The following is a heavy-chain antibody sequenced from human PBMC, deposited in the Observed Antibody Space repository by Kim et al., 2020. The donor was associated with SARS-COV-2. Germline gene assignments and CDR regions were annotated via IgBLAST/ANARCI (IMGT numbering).Heavy chain of an antibody. CDR3: AKGVVVKASYYYGMDV. V-gene: IGHV3-23*01. Sequence: SVKGRFTISRDNSKNTLYQQMNSLRAEDTAVYYCAKGVVVKASYYYGMDVWGQGTTVTVSS. D-gene: IGHD2-15*01. J-gene: IGHJ6*02.